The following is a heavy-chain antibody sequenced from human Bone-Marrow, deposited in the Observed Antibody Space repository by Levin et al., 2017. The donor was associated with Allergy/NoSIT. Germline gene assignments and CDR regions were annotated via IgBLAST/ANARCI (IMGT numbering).Heavy chain of an antibody. J-gene: IGHJ3*02. Sequence: PGGSLRLSCAASGFTFSSYSMNWVRQAPGKGLEWVSYISSSSSTIYYADSVKGRFTISRDNAKNSLYLQMNSLRAEDTAVYYCARGDYYDSSGYSDYARDAFDIWGQGTMVTVSS. CDR2: ISSSSSTI. CDR1: GFTFSSYS. CDR3: ARGDYYDSSGYSDYARDAFDI. V-gene: IGHV3-48*01. D-gene: IGHD3-22*01.